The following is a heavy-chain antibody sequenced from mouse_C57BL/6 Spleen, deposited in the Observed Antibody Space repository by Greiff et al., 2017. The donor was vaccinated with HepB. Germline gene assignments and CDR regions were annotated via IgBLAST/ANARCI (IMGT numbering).Heavy chain of an antibody. V-gene: IGHV1-55*01. CDR1: GYTFTSYW. CDR3: ARPTPIGMVVAPFDY. J-gene: IGHJ2*01. CDR2: IYPGSGST. D-gene: IGHD1-1*02. Sequence: QVQLQQPGAELVKPGASVKMSCKASGYTFTSYWITWVKQRPGQGLEWIGDIYPGSGSTNYNEKFKSKATLTVDTSSSTAYMQLSSLTSEDSAVYYCARPTPIGMVVAPFDYWGQGTTLTVSS.